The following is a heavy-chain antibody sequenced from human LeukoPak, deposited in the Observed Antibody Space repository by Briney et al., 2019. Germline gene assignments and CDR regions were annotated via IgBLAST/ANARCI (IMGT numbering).Heavy chain of an antibody. J-gene: IGHJ2*01. V-gene: IGHV1-46*01. CDR2: INPSGGST. Sequence: ASAKVSCKASGYTFTSYYIHWVRPAPGQGLEWMGIINPSGGSTKTAQKFQGRVTMTRDTSTSTVYMELSSLRSEDTAVYYCARDGYYDSSGYYMWYFDLWGRGTLVTVSS. CDR3: ARDGYYDSSGYYMWYFDL. D-gene: IGHD3-22*01. CDR1: GYTFTSYY.